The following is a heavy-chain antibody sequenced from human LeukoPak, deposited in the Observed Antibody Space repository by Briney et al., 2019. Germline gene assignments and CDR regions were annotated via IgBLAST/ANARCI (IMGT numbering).Heavy chain of an antibody. J-gene: IGHJ4*02. CDR1: GFTVSSNY. CDR2: IYSGGST. V-gene: IGHV3-53*01. Sequence: PGGSLRLSCAASGFTVSSNYMSWVRQAPGKGLEWVSVIYSGGSTYYADSVKGRFTISRDNSKNTLYLQMDSLRAEDTAVYYCARVYVRKYVSSGYDWCYFDYWGQGTLVTVSS. D-gene: IGHD3-22*01. CDR3: ARVYVRKYVSSGYDWCYFDY.